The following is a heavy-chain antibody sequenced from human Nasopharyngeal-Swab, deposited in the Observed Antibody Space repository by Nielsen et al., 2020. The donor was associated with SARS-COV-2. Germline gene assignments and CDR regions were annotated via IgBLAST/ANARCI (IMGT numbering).Heavy chain of an antibody. D-gene: IGHD3-10*01. CDR3: ARDLVLGSGGNGH. V-gene: IGHV3-74*01. CDR1: GFTFSTYA. CDR2: INNDGSDT. Sequence: GESLKISCAASGFTFSTYAMTWVRQAPGKGLEWVSRINNDGSDTGYADFVKGRFTVSRDNAENTVYLQMNSLRVEDTAVYYCARDLVLGSGGNGHWGQGTLVTVSS. J-gene: IGHJ4*02.